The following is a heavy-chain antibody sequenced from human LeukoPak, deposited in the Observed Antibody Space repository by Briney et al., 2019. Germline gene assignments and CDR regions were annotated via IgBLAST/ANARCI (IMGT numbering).Heavy chain of an antibody. CDR3: ARDRGVDTAMVPPWYFDY. V-gene: IGHV1-69*04. D-gene: IGHD5-18*01. CDR2: IIPIFGIA. J-gene: IGHJ4*02. Sequence: GASVRVSCKASGGTFSSYAISWVRQAAGQGLEWMGRIIPIFGIANYAQKFQGRVTITADKSTSTAYMELSSLRSEDTAVYYCARDRGVDTAMVPPWYFDYWGQGTLVTVSS. CDR1: GGTFSSYA.